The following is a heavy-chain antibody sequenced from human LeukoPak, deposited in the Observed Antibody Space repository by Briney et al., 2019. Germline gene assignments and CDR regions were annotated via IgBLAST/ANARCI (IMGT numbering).Heavy chain of an antibody. V-gene: IGHV1-8*03. J-gene: IGHJ6*03. Sequence: ASVKVSCKASGYTFTSYDINWVRQATGQGLEWMGWMNPNSGNTGYAQKFQGRVTITRNTSISTAYMELSSLRSEDMAVYYCAREAAAKTLYYYYYMDVWGKGTTVTVSS. CDR2: MNPNSGNT. CDR1: GYTFTSYD. D-gene: IGHD6-13*01. CDR3: AREAAAKTLYYYYYMDV.